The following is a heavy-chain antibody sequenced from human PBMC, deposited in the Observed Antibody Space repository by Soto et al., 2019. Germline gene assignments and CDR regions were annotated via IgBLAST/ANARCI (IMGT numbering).Heavy chain of an antibody. D-gene: IGHD3-22*01. V-gene: IGHV3-30*18. J-gene: IGHJ4*02. CDR3: AKDWEIVVVSYYFDY. Sequence: SLRLSCAASGFTFSSYGMHWVRQAPGKGLEWVAVISYDGSNKYYADSVKGRFTISRDNSKNTLYLQMNSLRAEDTAVYYCAKDWEIVVVSYYFDYWGQGTLVTVSS. CDR1: GFTFSSYG. CDR2: ISYDGSNK.